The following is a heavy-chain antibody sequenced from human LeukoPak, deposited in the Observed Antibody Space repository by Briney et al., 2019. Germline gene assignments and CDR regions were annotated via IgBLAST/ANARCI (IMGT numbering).Heavy chain of an antibody. CDR3: AKVTYGSGTYGAFDS. CDR2: ISGSDGTT. J-gene: IGHJ4*02. CDR1: GFTFSSYA. V-gene: IGHV3-23*01. Sequence: GGSLRLSCAASGFTFSSYAMSWVRQAPGKGLEWVSAISGSDGTTYYADSVKGRFTISRDNSKYTLSLQMNSLRAEDTAVYYCAKVTYGSGTYGAFDSWGQGTLVTVSS. D-gene: IGHD3-10*01.